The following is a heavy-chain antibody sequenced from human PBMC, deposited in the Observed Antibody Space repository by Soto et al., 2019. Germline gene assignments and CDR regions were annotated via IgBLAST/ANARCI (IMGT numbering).Heavy chain of an antibody. V-gene: IGHV1-8*01. J-gene: IGHJ4*02. CDR2: MNPSSGNT. CDR3: ARGQPGYYASSEDSVY. D-gene: IGHD3-22*01. Sequence: ASVKVSCKASGYTFTSYDINWVRQATGQGLEWMGWMNPSSGNTGYAQKFQGRVTMTRNTSISTAYMELSSLRSEDTAVYYCARGQPGYYASSEDSVYWGQGTLVTVSS. CDR1: GYTFTSYD.